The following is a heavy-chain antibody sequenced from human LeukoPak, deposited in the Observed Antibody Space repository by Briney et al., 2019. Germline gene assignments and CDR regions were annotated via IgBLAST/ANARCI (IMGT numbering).Heavy chain of an antibody. V-gene: IGHV1-2*02. CDR3: AASSSSPRAYYYYMDV. J-gene: IGHJ6*03. CDR1: GYTFTGYY. D-gene: IGHD6-6*01. CDR2: INPNSGGT. Sequence: ASVNVSCTASGYTFTGYYMHWVRQAPGQGLEWMGWINPNSGGTNYAQKFQGRVTMTRDTSISTAYMELSSLRSEDTAVYYCAASSSSPRAYYYYMDVWGKGTTVTVSS.